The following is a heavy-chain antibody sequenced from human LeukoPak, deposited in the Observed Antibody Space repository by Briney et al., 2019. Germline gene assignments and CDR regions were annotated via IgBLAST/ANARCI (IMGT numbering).Heavy chain of an antibody. CDR3: ARVNYYDSSGQHYYYYSMDV. J-gene: IGHJ6*03. Sequence: PGGSLRLSCAASGFTFSAYEMNCVRQAPGKGLEWVSYIGSSGSTVYYADSVKGRFTISRDNAKNSLYLQMNSLRAEDTAVYYCARVNYYDSSGQHYYYYSMDVWGKGTTVTVPS. V-gene: IGHV3-48*03. CDR2: IGSSGSTV. CDR1: GFTFSAYE. D-gene: IGHD3-22*01.